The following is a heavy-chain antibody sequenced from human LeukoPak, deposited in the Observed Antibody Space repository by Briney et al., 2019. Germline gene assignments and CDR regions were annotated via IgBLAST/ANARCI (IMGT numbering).Heavy chain of an antibody. CDR2: IYYSGNT. CDR1: GGSISSYY. CDR3: ARDRGDGYIVFGY. D-gene: IGHD5-24*01. Sequence: SETLSLTCTVSGGSISSYYWSWIRQPPGKGLEWIGYIYYSGNTNYNPSLRSRVTISLDTSKNQFSLKLSSVTAADTAVYYCARDRGDGYIVFGYWGQGTLVTVSS. V-gene: IGHV4-59*01. J-gene: IGHJ4*02.